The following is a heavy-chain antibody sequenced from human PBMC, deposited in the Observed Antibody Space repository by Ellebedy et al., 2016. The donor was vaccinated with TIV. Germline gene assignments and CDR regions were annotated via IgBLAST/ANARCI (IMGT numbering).Heavy chain of an antibody. D-gene: IGHD3-3*01. J-gene: IGHJ4*02. CDR2: IYYSGST. Sequence: SETLSLXCTVSGCSISSGGYYWSWIRQYTGEGLEWIGYIYYSGSTYYNPSLKSRVTISVDTSKNQFSLKLSSVTAADTAVYYCARGTIFGVGAYSIDYWGQGTLVTVSS. CDR3: ARGTIFGVGAYSIDY. CDR1: GCSISSGGYY. V-gene: IGHV4-31*03.